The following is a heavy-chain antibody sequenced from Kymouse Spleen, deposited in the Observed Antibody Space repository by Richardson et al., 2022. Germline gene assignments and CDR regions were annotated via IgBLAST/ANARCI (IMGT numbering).Heavy chain of an antibody. CDR1: GFTFSSYG. V-gene: IGHV3-33*01. J-gene: IGHJ3*02. D-gene: IGHD1-20*01,IGHD1-7*01. CDR3: AREVSNWNPGTFDI. CDR2: IWYDGSNK. Sequence: QVQLVESGGGVVQPGRSLRLSCAASGFTFSSYGMHWVRQAPGKGLEWVAVIWYDGSNKYYADSVKGRFTISRDNSKNTLYLQMNSLRAEDTAVYYCAREVSNWNPGTFDIWGQGTMVTVSS.